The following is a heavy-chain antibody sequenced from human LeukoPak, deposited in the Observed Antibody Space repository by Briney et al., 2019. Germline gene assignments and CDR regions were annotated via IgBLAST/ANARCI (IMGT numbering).Heavy chain of an antibody. Sequence: GASVKVSCKASGYTFTGYYMHWVRQAPGQGLEWMGWINPNSGGTNYAQKFQGRVTMTRDTSISTAYMELSRLRSDDTAVYYCARELDIVVVPAAIEGSWFDPWGQGTLVTVSS. J-gene: IGHJ5*02. V-gene: IGHV1-2*02. CDR2: INPNSGGT. CDR1: GYTFTGYY. CDR3: ARELDIVVVPAAIEGSWFDP. D-gene: IGHD2-2*02.